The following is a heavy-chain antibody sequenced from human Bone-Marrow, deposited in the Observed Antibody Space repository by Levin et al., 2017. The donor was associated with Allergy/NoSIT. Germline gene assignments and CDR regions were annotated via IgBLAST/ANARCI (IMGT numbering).Heavy chain of an antibody. CDR1: GFTFGDYA. Sequence: GGSLRLSCTASGFTFGDYAMSWFRQAPGKGLEWVGFIRSKAYGGTTEYAASVKGRFTISRDDSKSIAYLQMNSLKTEDTAVYYCTSRSPYCSGGSCYSGGYFDYWGQGTLVTVSS. V-gene: IGHV3-49*03. CDR2: IRSKAYGGTT. J-gene: IGHJ4*02. CDR3: TSRSPYCSGGSCYSGGYFDY. D-gene: IGHD2-15*01.